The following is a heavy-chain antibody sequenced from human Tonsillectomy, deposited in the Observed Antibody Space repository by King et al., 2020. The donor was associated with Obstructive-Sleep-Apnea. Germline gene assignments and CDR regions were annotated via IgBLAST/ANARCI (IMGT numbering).Heavy chain of an antibody. CDR1: GGSISSYY. CDR3: ARVSHNYYYYGMDV. J-gene: IGHJ6*02. Sequence: VQLQESGPGLVKPSETLSLTCTVSGGSISSYYWSWIRQPPGKGLEWIGYIYYSGSTNYNPSLKSRVTISVDTSKNQFSLKLRSVTAADTAVYYCARVSHNYYYYGMDVWGQGTTVTVSS. V-gene: IGHV4-59*01. CDR2: IYYSGST.